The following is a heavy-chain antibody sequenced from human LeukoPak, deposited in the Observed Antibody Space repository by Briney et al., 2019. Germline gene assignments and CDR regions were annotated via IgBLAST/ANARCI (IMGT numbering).Heavy chain of an antibody. CDR2: VYSGGDT. V-gene: IGHV3-53*01. CDR1: GFTFSSYS. J-gene: IGHJ4*02. CDR3: ARASKIGDCGY. D-gene: IGHD2-21*02. Sequence: GGSLRLSCAASGFTFSSYSMNWVRQAPGKGLEWVSIVYSGGDTYYADSVKGRFTMSRDNSKNMLYLQMNSLRAEDTAVYYCARASKIGDCGYWGQGTLVIVSS.